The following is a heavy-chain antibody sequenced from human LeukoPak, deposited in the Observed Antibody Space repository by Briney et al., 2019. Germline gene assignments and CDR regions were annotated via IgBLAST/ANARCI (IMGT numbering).Heavy chain of an antibody. D-gene: IGHD3-16*01. CDR1: GFTFSSYS. J-gene: IGHJ4*02. V-gene: IGHV3-21*04. CDR2: ISSSSSYI. CDR3: ARDDGTLGGLDY. Sequence: GGSLSLSCAASGFTFSSYSMNWVRQAPGKGLEWVSSISSSSSYIYYADSVKGRFTISRDNAKNSLYLQMNSLRAEDTAVYYCARDDGTLGGLDYWGQGTLVTVSS.